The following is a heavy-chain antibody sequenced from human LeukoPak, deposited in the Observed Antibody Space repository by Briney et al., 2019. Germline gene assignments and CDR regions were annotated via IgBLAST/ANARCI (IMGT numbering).Heavy chain of an antibody. CDR3: ARVRAPGIAVAGTYFDY. Sequence: PGGSLRLSCAASGFTFNSYGMRWVRQAPGKGLEWVTVIWYDGSNKYYADSVKGRFTISRDNSKNTLYLQMNSLRAEDTAVYYCARVRAPGIAVAGTYFDYWGQGTLVTVSS. D-gene: IGHD6-19*01. J-gene: IGHJ4*02. V-gene: IGHV3-33*01. CDR2: IWYDGSNK. CDR1: GFTFNSYG.